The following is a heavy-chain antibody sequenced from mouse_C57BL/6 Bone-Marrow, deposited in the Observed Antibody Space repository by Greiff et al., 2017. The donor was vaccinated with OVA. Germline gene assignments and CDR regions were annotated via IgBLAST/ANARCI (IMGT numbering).Heavy chain of an antibody. J-gene: IGHJ1*03. CDR2: INPNNGGT. D-gene: IGHD1-1*01. CDR3: ARPNYYGSGSDGYFDV. Sequence: EVQLQQSGPELVKPGASVKMSCKASGYTFTDYNMHWVKQSHGKSLEWIGYINPNNGGTSYNQKFKGKATLTVNKSSSTAYMELRSLTSEDSAVYYCARPNYYGSGSDGYFDVWGTGTTVTVSS. V-gene: IGHV1-22*01. CDR1: GYTFTDYN.